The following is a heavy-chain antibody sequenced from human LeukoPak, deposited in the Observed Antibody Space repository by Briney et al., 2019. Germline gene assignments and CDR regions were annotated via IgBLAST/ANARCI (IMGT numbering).Heavy chain of an antibody. CDR2: VYPGDSDT. Sequence: GESLKISCKASGYSFTSYWIGWARQMPGKGLEWMGIVYPGDSDTRHSPSFQGQVTISADKSITTAYLQWSSLKASDTAIYYCAGRGGGTYFSSFDYWGQGTLVTVSS. V-gene: IGHV5-51*01. CDR3: AGRGGGTYFSSFDY. CDR1: GYSFTSYW. J-gene: IGHJ4*02. D-gene: IGHD1-26*01.